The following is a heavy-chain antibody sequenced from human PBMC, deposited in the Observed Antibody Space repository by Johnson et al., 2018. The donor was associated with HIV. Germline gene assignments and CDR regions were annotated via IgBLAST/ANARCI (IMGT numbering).Heavy chain of an antibody. V-gene: IGHV3-30*04. CDR3: ARVGSLAFDI. D-gene: IGHD3-16*01. Sequence: QVQLVESGGGWVKPGGSLRLSCAASRFTFSSYAMHWVRQAPGKGLEWVAVISYDGSNKYYADSVKGRFTISRDNSKNTLYLQMNSLRAEDTAVYYCARVGSLAFDIWGQGTMVTVSS. CDR1: RFTFSSYA. CDR2: ISYDGSNK. J-gene: IGHJ3*02.